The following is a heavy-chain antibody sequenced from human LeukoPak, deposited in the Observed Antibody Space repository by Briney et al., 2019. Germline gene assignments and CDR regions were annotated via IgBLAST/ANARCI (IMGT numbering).Heavy chain of an antibody. CDR1: GYTFTGYY. J-gene: IGHJ4*02. D-gene: IGHD6-6*01. CDR2: INPNSGGT. Sequence: ASVKVSCKASGYTFTGYYMHWVRQAPGQGLEWMGWINPNSGGTNYAQKFQGRVTMTRDTSISTAYMKLSRLRSDDTAVYYCARDLSSSSYGLDYWGQGTLVTVSS. V-gene: IGHV1-2*02. CDR3: ARDLSSSSYGLDY.